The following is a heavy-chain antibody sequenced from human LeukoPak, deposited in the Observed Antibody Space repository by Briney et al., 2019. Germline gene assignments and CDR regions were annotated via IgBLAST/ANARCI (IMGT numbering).Heavy chain of an antibody. V-gene: IGHV5-51*01. Sequence: GESLKISCKGSGYNFTTYWIGWVRQMPGKGLEWMGIIYPDDSDTSYSPSFQGRVSISADKSITTAYLQWSSLKASDTAIYYCARSPGSMSSWGFDSWGQGTLVTVSS. CDR2: IYPDDSDT. J-gene: IGHJ4*02. D-gene: IGHD3-16*01. CDR3: ARSPGSMSSWGFDS. CDR1: GYNFTTYW.